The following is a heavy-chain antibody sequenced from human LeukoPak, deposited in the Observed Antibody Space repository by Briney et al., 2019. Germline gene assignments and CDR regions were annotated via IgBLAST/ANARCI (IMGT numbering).Heavy chain of an antibody. D-gene: IGHD6-13*01. V-gene: IGHV4-31*03. CDR2: IYYSGST. CDR3: ARGWGYSSSTMGGPYYMDV. Sequence: PSQTLSLTCTVSGGSISRGGYYWSWIRQHPGKGLEWIGYIYYSGSTYYNPSLKSRVTISVDTSKNQFSLKLSSVTAADTAVYYCARGWGYSSSTMGGPYYMDVWGKGTTVTDSS. CDR1: GGSISRGGYY. J-gene: IGHJ6*03.